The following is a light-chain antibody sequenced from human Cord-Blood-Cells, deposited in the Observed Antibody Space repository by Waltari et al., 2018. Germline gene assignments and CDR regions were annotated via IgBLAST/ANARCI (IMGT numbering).Light chain of an antibody. CDR2: AAS. CDR1: QSISSY. Sequence: DIQMTQSPSSLSASEGDRVTIPCRASQSISSYLNWYQQTPGKAPKLLIYAASSLQSGVPSRFSGSGSGTDFTLTISSLQPEDFATYYCQQSYSTPPTFGGGTKVEIK. CDR3: QQSYSTPPT. J-gene: IGKJ4*01. V-gene: IGKV1-39*01.